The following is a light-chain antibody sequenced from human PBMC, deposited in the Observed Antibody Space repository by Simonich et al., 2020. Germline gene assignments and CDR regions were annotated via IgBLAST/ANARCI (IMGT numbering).Light chain of an antibody. CDR2: CAS. Sequence: DIVMTQSPDSLALSLGERATINCTSSQSVLYSSKNKNYLTWYQQKPGQPPKLLIYCASTRESGVPDRFSGSGSGTDFTLTISGLQAEDVAVYYCQQYYSTPYTFGQGTKLEIK. V-gene: IGKV4-1*01. J-gene: IGKJ2*01. CDR1: QSVLYSSKNKNY. CDR3: QQYYSTPYT.